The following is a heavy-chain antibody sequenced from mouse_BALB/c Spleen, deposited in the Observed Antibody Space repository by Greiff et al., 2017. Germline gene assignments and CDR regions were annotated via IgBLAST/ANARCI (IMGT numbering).Heavy chain of an antibody. CDR3: ARGAPTVFAY. CDR1: GDSITSGY. D-gene: IGHD4-1*02. V-gene: IGHV3-8*02. J-gene: IGHJ3*01. Sequence: EVQVVESGPSLVKPSQTLSLTCSVTGDSITSGYWNWIRKFPGNKLEYMGYISYSGSTYYNPSLKSRISITRDTSKNQYYLQLNSVTTEDTATYYCARGAPTVFAYWGQGTLVTVSA. CDR2: ISYSGST.